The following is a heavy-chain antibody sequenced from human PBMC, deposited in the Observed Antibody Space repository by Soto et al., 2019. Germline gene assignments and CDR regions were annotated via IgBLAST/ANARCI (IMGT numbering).Heavy chain of an antibody. J-gene: IGHJ4*02. CDR2: ISHTSTTL. CDR1: GFTFSDYY. CDR3: ARVREGGYSYASPPGY. D-gene: IGHD3-16*01. Sequence: PGGSLRLSCAASGFTFSDYYMSWIRQAPGKWLEWLSYISHTSTTLYYADSVRGRFTISRDNAKNSLYLQMNSLRAEDTAVYYCARVREGGYSYASPPGYWGQGTVVNVSS. V-gene: IGHV3-11*01.